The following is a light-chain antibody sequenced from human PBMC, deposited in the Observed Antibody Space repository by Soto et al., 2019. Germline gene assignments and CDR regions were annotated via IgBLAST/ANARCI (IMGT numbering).Light chain of an antibody. CDR2: EVT. J-gene: IGLJ2*01. CDR3: SSFAGGGNPVL. Sequence: QSALTQPPSASGSLGQSVTISCTGTSSDVGGYNYVSWHQQHPGKAPKLMIYEVTKWPSGVPDRFSGSKSGNTASLTVSGRQADDEDDYCCSSFAGGGNPVLFGGGTKLTVL. CDR1: SSDVGGYNY. V-gene: IGLV2-8*01.